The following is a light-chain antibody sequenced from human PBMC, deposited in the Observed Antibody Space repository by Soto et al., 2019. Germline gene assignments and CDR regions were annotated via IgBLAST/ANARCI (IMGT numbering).Light chain of an antibody. CDR1: QSVLHSSNNKNY. V-gene: IGKV4-1*01. Sequence: DIVMTQSPDSLTVSLGERATINCKYSQSVLHSSNNKNYLAWYQQKPGQPPKLLIYWASTREYGVPDRFSGSGSGTDFTLTISSLQAEDVAVYYCQQYYSTPYTFGQGTKLEIK. CDR2: WAS. J-gene: IGKJ2*01. CDR3: QQYYSTPYT.